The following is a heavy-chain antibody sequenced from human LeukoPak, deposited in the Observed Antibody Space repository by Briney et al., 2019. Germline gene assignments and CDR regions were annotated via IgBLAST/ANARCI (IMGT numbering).Heavy chain of an antibody. CDR2: IRKKGYGETT. J-gene: IGHJ4*02. V-gene: IGHV3-49*03. D-gene: IGHD4-17*01. Sequence: GGSLRLSCTASGFTFGDDAWSWFRQAPGKGLEWICFIRKKGYGETTDYAASVRGRFTISRDDAKSIAYLQMNSLKTEDTALYYCSRGLHDYGDSNYYFDQWGRGTLVTVSA. CDR1: GFTFGDDA. CDR3: SRGLHDYGDSNYYFDQ.